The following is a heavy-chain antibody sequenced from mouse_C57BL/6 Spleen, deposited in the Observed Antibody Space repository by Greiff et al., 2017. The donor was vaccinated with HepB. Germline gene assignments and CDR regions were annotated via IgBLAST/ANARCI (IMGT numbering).Heavy chain of an antibody. J-gene: IGHJ2*01. CDR3: ARRDYYGSISYYFDY. D-gene: IGHD1-1*01. CDR2: INPNNGGT. CDR1: GYTFTDYY. V-gene: IGHV1-26*01. Sequence: EVQLQQSGPELVKPGASVKISCKASGYTFTDYYMNWVKQSHGKSLEWIGDINPNNGGTSYNQKFKGKATLTVDKSSSTAYMELRSLTSEDSAVYYCARRDYYGSISYYFDYWGQGTTLTVSS.